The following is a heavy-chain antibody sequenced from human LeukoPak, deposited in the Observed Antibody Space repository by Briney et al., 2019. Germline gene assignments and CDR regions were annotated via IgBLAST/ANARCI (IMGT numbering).Heavy chain of an antibody. J-gene: IGHJ3*01. Sequence: SETLSLTCAVSGVSISPYYWAWIRQPPGKGLEWIGYIHASGSNNQYPSLKSRVTISVDKSKNHFSLRLTSVTAADTAVYYCARLSAAVHLGAFDLWGQGTMVTVSS. CDR3: ARLSAAVHLGAFDL. CDR1: GVSISPYY. V-gene: IGHV4-4*09. D-gene: IGHD3-3*01. CDR2: IHASGSN.